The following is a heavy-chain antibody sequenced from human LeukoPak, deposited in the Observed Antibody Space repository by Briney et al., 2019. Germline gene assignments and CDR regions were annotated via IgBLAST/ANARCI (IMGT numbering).Heavy chain of an antibody. D-gene: IGHD6-13*01. CDR1: GYTFTSYG. J-gene: IGHJ5*02. CDR3: ARARSSSWHNWFDP. V-gene: IGHV1-18*04. CDR2: ISAYNGNT. Sequence: ASVKVSCKASGYTFTSYGISWVRQAPGQGLEWMGWISAYNGNTNYAQKLQGRVTMTTDTSTSTAYMELRSLRSDDTAVYYCARARSSSWHNWFDPWGQGTLVTVSS.